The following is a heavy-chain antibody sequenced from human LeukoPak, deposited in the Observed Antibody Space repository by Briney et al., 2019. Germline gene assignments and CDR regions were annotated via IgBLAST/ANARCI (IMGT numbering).Heavy chain of an antibody. Sequence: ASVNVSCKTSGYIFTDYYIHWVRQAPGQGLEWMGWINPNSGDTNYAQKFQGRVTMTRDTSISTAYMEMSSLRSDDTAFYYCARAYSGNNSPPIWGPGSLLTVSS. V-gene: IGHV1-2*02. D-gene: IGHD6-19*01. CDR3: ARAYSGNNSPPI. CDR1: GYIFTDYY. J-gene: IGHJ4*02. CDR2: INPNSGDT.